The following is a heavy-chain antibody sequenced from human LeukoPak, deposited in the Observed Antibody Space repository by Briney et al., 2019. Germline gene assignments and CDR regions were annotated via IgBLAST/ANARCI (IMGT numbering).Heavy chain of an antibody. CDR2: IYTSGST. Sequence: SETLSLTCTVSGGSISSYYWSWIRRPPGKGLEWIAYIYTSGSTNYNPSLKSRVTISVDTSKNQFSLKLSSVTAADRAVYYCARSGIMITFGGMWFDPWGQGTLVTVSS. CDR1: GGSISSYY. J-gene: IGHJ5*02. CDR3: ARSGIMITFGGMWFDP. V-gene: IGHV4-4*09. D-gene: IGHD3-16*01.